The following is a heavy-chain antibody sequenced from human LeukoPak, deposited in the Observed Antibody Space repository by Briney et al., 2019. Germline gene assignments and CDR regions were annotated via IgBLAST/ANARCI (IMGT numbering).Heavy chain of an antibody. Sequence: SETLSLTCAVYGGSFSGYYWSWVRQPPGKGLEWMGEINHSGSTNYNPSLKSRVTISVDTSKNQFSLKLSSVTAADTAVYYCANKSSGDFWSGSNFDYWGQGTLVTVSS. CDR1: GGSFSGYY. J-gene: IGHJ4*02. V-gene: IGHV4-34*01. CDR2: INHSGST. CDR3: ANKSSGDFWSGSNFDY. D-gene: IGHD3-3*01.